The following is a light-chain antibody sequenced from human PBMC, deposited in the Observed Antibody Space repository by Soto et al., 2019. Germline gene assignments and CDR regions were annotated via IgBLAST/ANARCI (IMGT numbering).Light chain of an antibody. J-gene: IGLJ1*01. V-gene: IGLV2-23*02. Sequence: QSVLTQPASVSGSLGQSITISCTGTSRDVGSYDLVSWYQQHPGKVPKFLIYEVKKRPSGVSDRFSGSKSGNTATLTISGLLVEDEADYYCCSYGGSTTFYVFGSGTKLTVL. CDR2: EVK. CDR3: CSYGGSTTFYV. CDR1: SRDVGSYDL.